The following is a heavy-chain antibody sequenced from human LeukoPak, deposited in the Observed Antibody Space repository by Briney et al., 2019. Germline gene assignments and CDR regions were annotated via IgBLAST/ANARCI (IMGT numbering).Heavy chain of an antibody. CDR3: ARPSSGWYGFDY. CDR1: GGSISSSSYY. Sequence: SETLSLTCTVSGGSISSSSYYWGWIRQPPGKGLEWIGSIYYSGSTYYNPSLKSRVTISVDTSKNQFSLKLSSVTAADTAVYYCARPSSGWYGFDYWGQGTLVTASS. J-gene: IGHJ4*02. CDR2: IYYSGST. V-gene: IGHV4-39*01. D-gene: IGHD6-19*01.